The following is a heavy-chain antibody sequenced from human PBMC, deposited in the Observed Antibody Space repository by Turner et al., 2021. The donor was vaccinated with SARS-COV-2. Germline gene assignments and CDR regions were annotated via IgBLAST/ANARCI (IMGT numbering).Heavy chain of an antibody. D-gene: IGHD3-22*01. CDR2: IYYTGST. Sequence: QLPVPEVGPGPVEPSETLAPPCTVPCGSISSSSYYWGWIRQPPGKGLEWIGSIYYTGSTYYNPALKTRVTISVDTSKSQFSLKLSSVTAADTAVYYCARRQRGYSYDNGFDPWGQGTLVTVSS. V-gene: IGHV4-39*01. J-gene: IGHJ5*02. CDR3: ARRQRGYSYDNGFDP. CDR1: CGSISSSSYY.